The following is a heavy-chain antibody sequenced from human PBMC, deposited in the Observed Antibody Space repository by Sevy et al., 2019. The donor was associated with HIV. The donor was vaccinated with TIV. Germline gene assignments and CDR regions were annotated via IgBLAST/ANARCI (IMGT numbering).Heavy chain of an antibody. J-gene: IGHJ3*02. CDR3: AKDIVAVVGDAFDS. V-gene: IGHV3-23*01. Sequence: GGSLRLSCAASGFPFSSYAMNWVRQAPGKGLEWVAAISGSGGGPYYADAGKGGFTISRDNSKNTRYLQMNSLGSEYTAIYYCAKDIVAVVGDAFDSWGQGTMVTVSS. D-gene: IGHD2-2*01. CDR1: GFPFSSYA. CDR2: ISGSGGGP.